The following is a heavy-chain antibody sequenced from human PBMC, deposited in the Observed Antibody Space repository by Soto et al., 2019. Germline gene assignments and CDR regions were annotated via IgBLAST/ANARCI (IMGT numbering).Heavy chain of an antibody. D-gene: IGHD6-19*01. CDR1: GFTFSSYA. J-gene: IGHJ4*02. CDR3: ARMGWAVAGSYSFAY. CDR2: ISSDGNKK. V-gene: IGHV3-30-3*01. Sequence: QVQLVESGGGVVQPGRSLRLSCAASGFTFSSYAMHWVRQAPGKGLEWVAVISSDGNKKYYAGSVKGRFTIPRDNSKNTLYLQMNSLRAEDTAVSYCARMGWAVAGSYSFAYWGQGTLVTVSS.